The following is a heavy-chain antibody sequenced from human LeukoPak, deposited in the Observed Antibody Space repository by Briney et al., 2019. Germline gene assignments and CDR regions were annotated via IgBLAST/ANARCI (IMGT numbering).Heavy chain of an antibody. CDR3: AKGSGIKVAAAGDIDY. Sequence: PGGSLRLSCAASGFTFSSYWMNWVRQAPGKGLEWVSSISSSSSYIYYADSVKGRFTISRDNAKNSLYLQMNSLRAEDTAVYYCAKGSGIKVAAAGDIDYWGQGTLVTVSS. D-gene: IGHD6-13*01. J-gene: IGHJ4*02. CDR1: GFTFSSYW. V-gene: IGHV3-21*04. CDR2: ISSSSSYI.